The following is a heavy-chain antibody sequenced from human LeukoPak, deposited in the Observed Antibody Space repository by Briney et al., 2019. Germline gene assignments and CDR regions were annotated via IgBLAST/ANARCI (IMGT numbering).Heavy chain of an antibody. CDR1: GGSISSYY. Sequence: PSETLSLTCTVSGGSISSYYWSWIRQPPGKGLEWIGYIYYSGSTNYNPSLKSRVTISVDTSKNQFSLKLSSVTAADTAVYYCARHPSSIRSRYYYYGMDVWGQGTTVTVSS. CDR2: IYYSGST. D-gene: IGHD2-2*01. CDR3: ARHPSSIRSRYYYYGMDV. J-gene: IGHJ6*02. V-gene: IGHV4-59*08.